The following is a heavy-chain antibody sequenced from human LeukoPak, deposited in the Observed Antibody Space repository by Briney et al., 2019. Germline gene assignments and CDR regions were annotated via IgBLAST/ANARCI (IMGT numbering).Heavy chain of an antibody. CDR1: GFTFSSYA. CDR2: ITGSGSGT. CDR3: AKGGSYRSQPYFDY. V-gene: IGHV3-23*01. J-gene: IGHJ4*02. D-gene: IGHD3-16*02. Sequence: GGSLRLSCAASGFTFSSYAMSWVRQAPGKGLEWVSAITGSGSGTYYADSVKGRFTISRDNSKNTMFLQMNSLRAEDTAVYYCAKGGSYRSQPYFDYWGQGTPVTVSS.